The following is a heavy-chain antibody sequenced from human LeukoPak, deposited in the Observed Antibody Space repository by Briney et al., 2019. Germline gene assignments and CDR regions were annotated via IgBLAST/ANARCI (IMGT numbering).Heavy chain of an antibody. J-gene: IGHJ4*02. V-gene: IGHV3-7*01. D-gene: IGHD1-26*01. CDR3: ATTAAPSGGPY. Sequence: GGSLRLSCAASGFTFTDFWMTWVRQAPGKGLEWVANIKEDSRATFYGASVKGRFTISRDNSKSSLYLQMNSLRVEDTAVYYCATTAAPSGGPYWGQGTLVTVSS. CDR1: GFTFTDFW. CDR2: IKEDSRAT.